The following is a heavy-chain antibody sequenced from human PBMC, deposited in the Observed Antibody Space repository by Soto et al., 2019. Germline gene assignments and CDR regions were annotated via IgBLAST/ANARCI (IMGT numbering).Heavy chain of an antibody. Sequence: QVQLQESGPGLVKPSQSLSLTCTVSGGSISSGGYYWSWIRQHPGRGLEWIGYIYYSGSTYYNPCLKSRVTISVDTSKNQFSLKLSSVTAADTAVYYCARDLWAAAGGMDVWGQGTTVTVSS. J-gene: IGHJ6*02. D-gene: IGHD6-13*01. CDR1: GGSISSGGYY. V-gene: IGHV4-31*03. CDR2: IYYSGST. CDR3: ARDLWAAAGGMDV.